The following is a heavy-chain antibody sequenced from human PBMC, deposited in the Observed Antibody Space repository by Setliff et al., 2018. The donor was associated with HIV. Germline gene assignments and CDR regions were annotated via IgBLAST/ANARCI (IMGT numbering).Heavy chain of an antibody. CDR1: GFTFSSHA. CDR3: ARVYVANIAADGPYFDY. J-gene: IGHJ4*02. V-gene: IGHV3-23*01. CDR2: ISANGIST. Sequence: PGGSLRLSCAASGFTFSSHAMSWVRQAPGKGLEWLSGISANGISTYYADSVKGRFTISRDNANDSLYLQMNTLRAEDTAVYYCARVYVANIAADGPYFDYWGQGTLVTVSS. D-gene: IGHD6-13*01.